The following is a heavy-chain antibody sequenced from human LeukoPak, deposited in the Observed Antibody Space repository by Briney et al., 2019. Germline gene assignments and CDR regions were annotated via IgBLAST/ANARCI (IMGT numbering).Heavy chain of an antibody. Sequence: PGGSLRLSCAASGFTFSSNYMSWIRQAPGKGLEWVSVIYSGGSTYYADSVKGRFTISRDNSKNTLYLQMNSLRAEDTAVYYCATDRRDSSGYQGYYMDVWGKGTTVTVSS. CDR2: IYSGGST. CDR1: GFTFSSNY. CDR3: ATDRRDSSGYQGYYMDV. D-gene: IGHD3-22*01. V-gene: IGHV3-66*01. J-gene: IGHJ6*03.